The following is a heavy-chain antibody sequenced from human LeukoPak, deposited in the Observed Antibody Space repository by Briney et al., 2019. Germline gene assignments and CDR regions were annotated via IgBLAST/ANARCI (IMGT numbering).Heavy chain of an antibody. CDR1: GYSFTSYW. D-gene: IGHD3-10*01. CDR3: ASDYGSGSYYNAPGY. J-gene: IGHJ4*02. CDR2: IYPGDSDT. V-gene: IGHV5-51*01. Sequence: GESLKISCKGSGYSFTSYWIGWVRQMPGKGLEWMGIIYPGDSDTRYSPSFQGQVTISADKSISTAYLQWSSLKASDTAMYYCASDYGSGSYYNAPGYWGQGTPVTVSS.